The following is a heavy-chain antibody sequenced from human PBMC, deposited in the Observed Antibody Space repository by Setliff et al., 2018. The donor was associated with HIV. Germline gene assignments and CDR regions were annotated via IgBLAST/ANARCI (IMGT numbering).Heavy chain of an antibody. CDR3: ARAYDILTGYYDY. V-gene: IGHV1-18*01. Sequence: ASVKVSCKASGYTFTHYGLNWVRQAPGQGLEWMGWISVYHGYTKYAQKVQDRVTLTTDTSTSTAYMELRSLRFDDTAVYYRARAYDILTGYYDYWGQGTLVTVSS. CDR1: GYTFTHYG. D-gene: IGHD3-9*01. J-gene: IGHJ4*02. CDR2: ISVYHGYT.